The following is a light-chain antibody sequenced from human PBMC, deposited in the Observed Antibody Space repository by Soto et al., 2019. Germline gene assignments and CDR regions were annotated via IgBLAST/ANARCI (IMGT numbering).Light chain of an antibody. CDR2: GAS. Sequence: EIVLTQSPGTLSLSPGDRATLSCRASQSVSSTYLAWFQQKPGQAPRLLIYGASTRASGIPARFSGSGSETDFTLTISSLEPEDFAIYYCQQRSIRPLTFGQGTRLEIK. V-gene: IGKV3-11*01. CDR3: QQRSIRPLT. CDR1: QSVSSTY. J-gene: IGKJ5*01.